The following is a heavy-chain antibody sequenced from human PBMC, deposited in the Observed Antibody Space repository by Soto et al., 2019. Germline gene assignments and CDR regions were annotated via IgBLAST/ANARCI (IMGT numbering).Heavy chain of an antibody. V-gene: IGHV4-39*07. CDR2: INPGGTT. Sequence: PSETLSLTCTVPGVSIHNSHSFWTWIRPPPGKGLEWIGQINPGGTTNYSPSVKSLLTISLGTSTDQFYLELTYVTAADTAVYYCARVVIRMAIQSIDSWGPGSLVTVSS. CDR3: ARVVIRMAIQSIDS. D-gene: IGHD2-15*01. CDR1: GVSIHNSHSF. J-gene: IGHJ4*02.